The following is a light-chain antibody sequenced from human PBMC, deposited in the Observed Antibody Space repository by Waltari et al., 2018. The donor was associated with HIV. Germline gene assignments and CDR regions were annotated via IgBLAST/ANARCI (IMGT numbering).Light chain of an antibody. V-gene: IGLV1-51*01. CDR1: SSNIGNNY. CDR2: DNN. J-gene: IGLJ3*02. Sequence: QSVLTQPPSVSAAPGQKVTISCSGSSSNIGNNYVSWYQQLPGTAPKLLIYDNNKRPSGIPDRFSVSKSGTSATLGITGLQTGDEADYYCGTWDSRLSAWGFGGGTKLTVL. CDR3: GTWDSRLSAWG.